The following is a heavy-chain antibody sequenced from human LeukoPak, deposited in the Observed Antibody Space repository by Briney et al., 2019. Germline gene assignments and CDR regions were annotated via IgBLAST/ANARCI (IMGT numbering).Heavy chain of an antibody. D-gene: IGHD6-13*01. CDR3: ARETRIGAAAGLYYYYGMDV. Sequence: GGSLRLSCAASGYTFSSYGMHWVRQAPGKGLEWVAAIWADGSKESYEDSVKGRFTISRDISKSTLYLQMNSLRVEDTAVYYCARETRIGAAAGLYYYYGMDVWGQGTTVTVSS. CDR1: GYTFSSYG. J-gene: IGHJ6*02. CDR2: IWADGSKE. V-gene: IGHV3-33*01.